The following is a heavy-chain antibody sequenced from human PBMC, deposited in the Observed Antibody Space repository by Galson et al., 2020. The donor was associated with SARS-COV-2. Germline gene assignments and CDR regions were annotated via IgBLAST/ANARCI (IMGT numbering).Heavy chain of an antibody. Sequence: GESLKISCAASGFTFSDYYMSWIRQAPGKRLEWVSYISSSGSTIYYADSVKGRFTISRDNAKNSLYLQMNSLRAEDTAVYYCARDAGDIVVVATRMDVWGQGTTVTVSS. J-gene: IGHJ6*02. CDR2: ISSSGSTI. V-gene: IGHV3-11*01. CDR3: ARDAGDIVVVATRMDV. D-gene: IGHD2-15*01. CDR1: GFTFSDYY.